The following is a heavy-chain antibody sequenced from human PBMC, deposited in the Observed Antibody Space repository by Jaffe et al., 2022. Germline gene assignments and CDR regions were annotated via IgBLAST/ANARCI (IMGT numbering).Heavy chain of an antibody. Sequence: QVQLQESGPGLVKPSETLSLTCAVSGYSISSGYYWGWIRQPPGKGLEWIGSIYHSGSTYYNPSLKSRVTISVDTSKNQFSLKLSSVTAADTAVYYCARAPSGYEWYFDYWGQGTLVTVSS. V-gene: IGHV4-38-2*01. D-gene: IGHD5-12*01. CDR2: IYHSGST. CDR3: ARAPSGYEWYFDY. J-gene: IGHJ4*02. CDR1: GYSISSGYY.